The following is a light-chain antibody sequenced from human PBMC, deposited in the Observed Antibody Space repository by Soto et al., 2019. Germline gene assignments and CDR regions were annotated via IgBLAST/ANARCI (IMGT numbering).Light chain of an antibody. Sequence: QSALTQPASVSGSPGQSITISCAGTSSDVGGYSYISWYQHHPGKAPKLMIYDVSNRPSGVSNRLSGSKSGNTASLSISGLQPEDEADYYCCSYRTSNTRQIVCGTGTKVTVL. J-gene: IGLJ1*01. CDR3: CSYRTSNTRQIV. CDR2: DVS. V-gene: IGLV2-14*03. CDR1: SSDVGGYSY.